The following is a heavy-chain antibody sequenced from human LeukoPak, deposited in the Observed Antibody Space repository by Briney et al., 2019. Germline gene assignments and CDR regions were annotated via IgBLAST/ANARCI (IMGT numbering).Heavy chain of an antibody. CDR3: ARGPTRYYFDC. CDR1: GGSISSYY. V-gene: IGHV4-59*01. CDR2: IFYSGST. Sequence: KPSETLSLTCTVSGGSISSYYWSWIRQPPGKGLEWIGYIFYSGSTNYNPSLKSRVTISVDTSKNQFSLGLSSVNAADTAVYYCARGPTRYYFDCWGQGTLVTVSS. J-gene: IGHJ4*02. D-gene: IGHD4-17*01.